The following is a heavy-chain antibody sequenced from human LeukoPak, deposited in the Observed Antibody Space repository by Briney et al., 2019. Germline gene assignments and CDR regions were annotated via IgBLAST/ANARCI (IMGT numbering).Heavy chain of an antibody. V-gene: IGHV4-39*01. D-gene: IGHD3-10*01. CDR3: ATHGEGSYFES. J-gene: IGHJ4*02. CDR2: VSFFGNS. Sequence: SETLSLTCTVSGGSIRSSRYYWGWIRQSPGKRLEWIGSVSFFGNSYYRSSLLSRLTISIDRSKTQISLNLTSVTAADTAVYSCATHGEGSYFESWGQGALVTVSS. CDR1: GGSIRSSRYY.